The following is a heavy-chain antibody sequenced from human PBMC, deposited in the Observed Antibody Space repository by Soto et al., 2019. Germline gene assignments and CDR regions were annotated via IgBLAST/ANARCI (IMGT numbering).Heavy chain of an antibody. CDR1: GFTFTNYA. Sequence: EVQVLESGGGLVQPGGSLRLSCAASGFTFTNYAMTWVRQAPGKGLEWVSVISGSGGSTYYADSVKGRFTISRDNSMXXXXXXMXXXXXXXXXXXXXXXXXXXXXXXXXXXXCNAFDIWGQGTMVTVSS. CDR3: XXXXXXXXXXXXXXXCNAFDI. V-gene: IGHV3-23*01. CDR2: ISGSGGST. J-gene: IGHJ3*02.